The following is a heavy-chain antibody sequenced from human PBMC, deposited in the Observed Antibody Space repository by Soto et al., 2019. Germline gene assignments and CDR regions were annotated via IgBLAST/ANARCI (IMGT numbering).Heavy chain of an antibody. J-gene: IGHJ6*02. V-gene: IGHV3-30-3*01. Sequence: PGGSLRLSCAASGFTFSSYAMHWVRQAPGKGLEWVAVISYDGSNKYYADSVKGRFTISRDNSKNTLYLQMNSLRAEDTAVYYCARDPPIAAAAHYPCGMDVSCQGPTVTGS. D-gene: IGHD6-13*01. CDR3: ARDPPIAAAAHYPCGMDV. CDR2: ISYDGSNK. CDR1: GFTFSSYA.